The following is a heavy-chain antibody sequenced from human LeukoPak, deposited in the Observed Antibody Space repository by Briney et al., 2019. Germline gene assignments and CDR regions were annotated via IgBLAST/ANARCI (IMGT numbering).Heavy chain of an antibody. CDR2: IYYSGNT. V-gene: IGHV4-31*03. J-gene: IGHJ4*02. CDR3: AKGYNYGPIDY. CDR1: GGSISNGGYY. D-gene: IGHD5-18*01. Sequence: SQTLSLTCTVSGGSISNGGYYWNWLRQHPGKGLEWIGYIYYSGNTYYNPSLKSRVTISVDTSKNQFSLKLSSVTAADTAVYYCAKGYNYGPIDYWGQGTLVTVSS.